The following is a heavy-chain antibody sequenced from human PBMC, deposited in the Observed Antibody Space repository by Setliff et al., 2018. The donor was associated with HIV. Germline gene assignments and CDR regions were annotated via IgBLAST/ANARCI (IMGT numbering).Heavy chain of an antibody. Sequence: SETLSLTCTVSGGSVSSGGYYWSWIRQHPEKGLEWIGHIYYSGSTYDNPSLKSRFTISIDTSKNQFSLKVTSVTAADTAVYYCARGAYPREFYFDSWGQGTLVTVSS. V-gene: IGHV4-31*03. D-gene: IGHD2-21*01. CDR2: IYYSGST. J-gene: IGHJ4*02. CDR3: ARGAYPREFYFDS. CDR1: GGSVSSGGYY.